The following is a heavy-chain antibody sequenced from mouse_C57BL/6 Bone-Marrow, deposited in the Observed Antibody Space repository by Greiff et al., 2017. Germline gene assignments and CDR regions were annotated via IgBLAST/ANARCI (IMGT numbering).Heavy chain of an antibody. J-gene: IGHJ1*03. CDR3: ASLRHFDV. D-gene: IGHD2-12*01. CDR2: ISDGGSYT. CDR1: GFTFSSYA. Sequence: EVQLVESGGGLVKPGGSLKLSCAASGFTFSSYAMSWVRQTPEKRLEWVATISDGGSYTYYPDNVKGRFTISRDNAKNNLYLQMSHLKSEDTAMYYCASLRHFDVWGTGTTVTVSS. V-gene: IGHV5-4*01.